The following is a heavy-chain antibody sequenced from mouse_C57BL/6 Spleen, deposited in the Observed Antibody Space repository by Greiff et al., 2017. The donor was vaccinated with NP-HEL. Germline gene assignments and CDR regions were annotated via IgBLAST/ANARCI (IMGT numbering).Heavy chain of an antibody. J-gene: IGHJ2*01. V-gene: IGHV6-3*01. CDR2: IRLKSDNYAT. Sequence: EVKLMESGGGLVQPGGSMKLSCVASGFTFSNYWMNWVRQSPEKGLEWVAQIRLKSDNYATHYAESVKGRFTISRDDSKSSVYLQMNNLRAEDTGIYYCTGRFTFDYWGQGTTLTVSS. CDR1: GFTFSNYW. CDR3: TGRFTFDY.